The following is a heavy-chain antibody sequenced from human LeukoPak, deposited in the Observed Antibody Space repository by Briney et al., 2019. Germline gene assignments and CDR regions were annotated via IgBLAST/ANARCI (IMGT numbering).Heavy chain of an antibody. V-gene: IGHV4-59*08. CDR2: ISYSGST. CDR1: DDSFSSHY. CDR3: ASSSWYGKLDY. D-gene: IGHD6-13*01. J-gene: IGHJ4*02. Sequence: SETLSLTCTVSDDSFSSHYWTWIRQPPGKGLEWIGYISYSGSTSYNPSLKSRVTISVDTSKNQFSLKLSSVTAADTAVYYCASSSWYGKLDYWGQGTLVTVSS.